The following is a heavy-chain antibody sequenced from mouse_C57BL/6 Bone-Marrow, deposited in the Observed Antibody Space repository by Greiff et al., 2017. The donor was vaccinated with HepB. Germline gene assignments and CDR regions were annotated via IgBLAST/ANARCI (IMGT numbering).Heavy chain of an antibody. V-gene: IGHV1-80*01. CDR3: AREGDGNYGAWFAY. Sequence: QVQLQQSGAELVKPGASVKISCKASGYAFSSYWMNWVKQRPGKGLAWIGQIYPGDGDTNYNGKFKGKATLTADKSSSTAYMQLSSLTSEDSAVYFCAREGDGNYGAWFAYWGQGTLVTVSA. J-gene: IGHJ3*01. CDR2: IYPGDGDT. CDR1: GYAFSSYW. D-gene: IGHD2-1*01.